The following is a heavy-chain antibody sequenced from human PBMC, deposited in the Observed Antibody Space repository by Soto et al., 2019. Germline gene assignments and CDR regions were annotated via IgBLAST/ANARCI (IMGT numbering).Heavy chain of an antibody. Sequence: QVQLVQSGAEVKKPGASVKVPCKASGYTFTGYYMHWVRQAPGQGLEWMGWINPNSGGTNYAQKFQGWVTMTRDTSISTAYMELSRLRSDDTAVYYCARDIRDFWSGYYLPRGYYYGMDVWGQGTTVTVSS. D-gene: IGHD3-3*01. CDR3: ARDIRDFWSGYYLPRGYYYGMDV. CDR1: GYTFTGYY. CDR2: INPNSGGT. J-gene: IGHJ6*02. V-gene: IGHV1-2*04.